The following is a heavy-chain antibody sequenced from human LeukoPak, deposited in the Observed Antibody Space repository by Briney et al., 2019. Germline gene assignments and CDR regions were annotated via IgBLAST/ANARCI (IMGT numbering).Heavy chain of an antibody. CDR3: ARGGTKRNNRNDRFDY. V-gene: IGHV4-34*01. J-gene: IGHJ4*02. Sequence: SETLSLTCAVYGGSFSGYYWSWIRQPPGKGLEWIGEINHSGSTNYNPSLKSRVTISVDTSKNQFSLKLSSVTAADTAVYYCARGGTKRNNRNDRFDYWGQGTLVTVSS. CDR2: INHSGST. D-gene: IGHD1-20*01. CDR1: GGSFSGYY.